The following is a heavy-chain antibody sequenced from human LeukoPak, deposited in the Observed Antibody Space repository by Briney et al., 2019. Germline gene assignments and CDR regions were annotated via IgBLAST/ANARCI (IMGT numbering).Heavy chain of an antibody. Sequence: ASVKVSCKAFGYTFTSNYMHWVRQAPGQGPEWMGVISPSGGSTTYAQKLQGRVTMTTDTSTSTAYMELRSLRSDDTAVYYCARANLYKLEHSSHTYWFDPWGQGTLVTVSS. J-gene: IGHJ5*02. CDR3: ARANLYKLEHSSHTYWFDP. CDR1: GYTFTSNY. CDR2: ISPSGGST. V-gene: IGHV1-46*01. D-gene: IGHD6-6*01.